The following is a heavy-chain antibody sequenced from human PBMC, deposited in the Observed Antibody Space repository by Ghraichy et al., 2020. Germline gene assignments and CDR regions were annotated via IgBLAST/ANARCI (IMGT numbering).Heavy chain of an antibody. Sequence: SETLSLTCAVYGGSFSGYYWSWIRQPPGKGLEWIGEINHSGSTNYNPSLKSRVTISVDTSKNQFSLKLSSVTAADTAVYYCARKYRSSWPFDYWGQGTLVTVSS. CDR2: INHSGST. CDR1: GGSFSGYY. CDR3: ARKYRSSWPFDY. J-gene: IGHJ4*02. D-gene: IGHD6-13*01. V-gene: IGHV4-34*01.